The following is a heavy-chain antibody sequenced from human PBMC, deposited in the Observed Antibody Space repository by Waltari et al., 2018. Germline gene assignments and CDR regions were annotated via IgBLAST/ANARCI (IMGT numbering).Heavy chain of an antibody. CDR2: IYSGGST. Sequence: EVQLVESGGGLIQPGGSLRLSCAAAGFTVISNYMSWFRQAPGKGLEWVSVIYSGGSTYYADSVKGRFTISRDNSKNTLYLQMNSLRAEDTAVYYCARDGIVGATSAFDIWGQGTMVTVSS. CDR3: ARDGIVGATSAFDI. J-gene: IGHJ3*02. V-gene: IGHV3-53*01. D-gene: IGHD1-26*01. CDR1: GFTVISNY.